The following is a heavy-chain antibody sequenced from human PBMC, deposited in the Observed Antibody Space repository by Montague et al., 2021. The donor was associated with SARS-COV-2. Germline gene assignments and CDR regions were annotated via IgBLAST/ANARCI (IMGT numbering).Heavy chain of an antibody. CDR1: GFRFSSYN. CDR3: ARNWNYGWAFDI. Sequence: YLSLSCAASGFRFSSYNMNWVRQAPGKGLEWVSSMSSSSKYIYYADSVKDRFTISRDNAKNSLYLQMNSLRAEDTAIYYCARNWNYGWAFDIWGQGTMVAVSS. V-gene: IGHV3-21*01. D-gene: IGHD1-7*01. CDR2: MSSSSKYI. J-gene: IGHJ3*02.